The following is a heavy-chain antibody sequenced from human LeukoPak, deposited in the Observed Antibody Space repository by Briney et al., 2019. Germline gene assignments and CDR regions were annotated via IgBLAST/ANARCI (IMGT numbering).Heavy chain of an antibody. CDR1: GRTFSNYA. V-gene: IGHV3-23*01. Sequence: GGSLRLSCAASGRTFSNYAMTWVRQAPGKGLEWVATIIGSGGSTYYADSVKGRFTISRDNFKNTLYLQMNSLRAEDTAVYYCAKDPRGYSPYYFDYWGQGTLVTVSS. CDR3: AKDPRGYSPYYFDY. D-gene: IGHD5-18*01. J-gene: IGHJ4*02. CDR2: IIGSGGST.